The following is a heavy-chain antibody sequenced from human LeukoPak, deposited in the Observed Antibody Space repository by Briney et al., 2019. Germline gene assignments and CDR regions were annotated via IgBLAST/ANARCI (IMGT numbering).Heavy chain of an antibody. CDR1: GGSFSGYY. V-gene: IGHV4-34*01. CDR2: INHSGST. D-gene: IGHD2-2*01. CDR3: ARGPLGYCSSTSCYGGGYYYMDV. J-gene: IGHJ6*03. Sequence: SETLSLTCAVYGGSFSGYYWSWIRQPPGKGLEWIGEINHSGSTNYNPSLKSRVTISVDTSKNQFSLKLSSVTAADTAVYYCARGPLGYCSSTSCYGGGYYYMDVWGKATTVTVSS.